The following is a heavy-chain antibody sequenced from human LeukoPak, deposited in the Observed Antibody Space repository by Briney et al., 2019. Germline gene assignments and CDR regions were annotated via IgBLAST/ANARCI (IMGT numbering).Heavy chain of an antibody. Sequence: SVKVSFKASGATFTSYAISWVRQAPGQGLEWRGGIIPIFGTANYAQKFQGRVTITTDESTSTAYMELSSLRSEDTAVYYCARVSDFWSGYLISYNWFDPWGQGTLVTVSS. D-gene: IGHD3-3*01. CDR1: GATFTSYA. J-gene: IGHJ5*02. V-gene: IGHV1-69*05. CDR2: IIPIFGTA. CDR3: ARVSDFWSGYLISYNWFDP.